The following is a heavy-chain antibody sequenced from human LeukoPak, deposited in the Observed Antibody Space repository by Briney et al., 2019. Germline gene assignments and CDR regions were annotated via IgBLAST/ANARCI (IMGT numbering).Heavy chain of an antibody. J-gene: IGHJ4*02. Sequence: GSLRLSCAASRFTFSTYAMNWVRQAPGKGLEWVSSISSSSSYIYYADSVKGRFTISRDNAKNSLYLQMNSLRAEDTAVYYCAGTTHTKYYFDYWGQGTLATVSS. D-gene: IGHD1-1*01. V-gene: IGHV3-21*01. CDR2: ISSSSSYI. CDR1: RFTFSTYA. CDR3: AGTTHTKYYFDY.